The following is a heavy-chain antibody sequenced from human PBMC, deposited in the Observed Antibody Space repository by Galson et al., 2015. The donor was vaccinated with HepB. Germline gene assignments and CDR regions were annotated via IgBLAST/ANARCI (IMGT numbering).Heavy chain of an antibody. D-gene: IGHD2-2*01. Sequence: SVKVSCKASGYTFTSYYMHWVRQAPGQGLEWMGIINPSGGSTSYAQKFQGRVTMTRDTSTSTVYMELSSLRSEDTAVYYCARSRLGYCSSTSCPVGWFDPWGQGTLVTVSS. CDR1: GYTFTSYY. CDR2: INPSGGST. V-gene: IGHV1-46*01. J-gene: IGHJ5*02. CDR3: ARSRLGYCSSTSCPVGWFDP.